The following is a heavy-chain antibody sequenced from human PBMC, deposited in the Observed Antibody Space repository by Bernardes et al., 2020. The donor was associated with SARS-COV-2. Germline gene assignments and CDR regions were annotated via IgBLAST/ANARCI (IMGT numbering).Heavy chain of an antibody. D-gene: IGHD5-12*01. CDR3: AKGFTIYRGYADRYYSMDV. CDR2: ISDDGRRT. J-gene: IGHJ6*02. V-gene: IGHV3-30*18. Sequence: GGSLRLSCAASGFTFSAHGMHWVRQAPGKGLEWVALISDDGRRTFYADSVKGRFTISRDNFKNTLHLHLYNLRRDDTALYYCAKGFTIYRGYADRYYSMDVWGQGTTVTVSS. CDR1: GFTFSAHG.